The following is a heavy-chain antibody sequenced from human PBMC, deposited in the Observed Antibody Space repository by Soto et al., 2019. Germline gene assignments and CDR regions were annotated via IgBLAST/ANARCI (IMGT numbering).Heavy chain of an antibody. J-gene: IGHJ6*02. CDR3: AGGMAGLDV. Sequence: VQLVESGGGLVQPGGSLRLSCAASGLSFNVYWMHWVRQVPGKGLVWLARINSDGSHTIYVDSVKGRFTISRDNAKSTVFLQMDSLRDEDTGVYYCAGGMAGLDVWGQGTTVTVSS. V-gene: IGHV3-74*01. CDR1: GLSFNVYW. CDR2: INSDGSHT.